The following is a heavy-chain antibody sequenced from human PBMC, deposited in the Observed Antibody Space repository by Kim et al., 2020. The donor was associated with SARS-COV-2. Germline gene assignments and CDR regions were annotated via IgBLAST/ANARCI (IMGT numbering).Heavy chain of an antibody. V-gene: IGHV3-9*01. D-gene: IGHD4-4*01. J-gene: IGHJ6*02. CDR1: GFTFGDYA. CDR2: ISWNSGSI. Sequence: GGSLRLSCAASGFTFGDYAMHWVRQAPGKGLEWVSGISWNSGSIGYADSVKGRFTISRDNAKNSLYLQMNSLRAEDTALYYCAKDIKVRLTTYYYGMDVWGQGTTVTVSS. CDR3: AKDIKVRLTTYYYGMDV.